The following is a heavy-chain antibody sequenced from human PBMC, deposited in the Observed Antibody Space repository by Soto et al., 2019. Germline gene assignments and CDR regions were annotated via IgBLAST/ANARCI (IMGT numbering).Heavy chain of an antibody. Sequence: ASVKVSCKASGGTFSSYGISWVRQAPGQGLEWMGWISAYNGNTNYAQKLQGRVTMTTDTSTSTAYMELRSLRSDDTAVYYCAREPPIMITFGGVIATSMDVWGQGTTVTVSS. CDR3: AREPPIMITFGGVIATSMDV. CDR2: ISAYNGNT. V-gene: IGHV1-18*04. J-gene: IGHJ6*02. CDR1: GGTFSSYG. D-gene: IGHD3-16*02.